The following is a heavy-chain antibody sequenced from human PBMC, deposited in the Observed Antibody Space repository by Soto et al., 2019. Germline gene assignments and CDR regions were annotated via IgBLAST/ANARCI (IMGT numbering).Heavy chain of an antibody. CDR2: IWYDGTQK. Sequence: QVQLEESGGGVVQPGRSLRLSCEASGFTFNTYSMHWVRQPPGKGLEWLAAIWYDGTQKYYADYVKGRFIISIDNSKNTLYLEINSLRAEDTAVYYCAIAGGTTVTSLCHCDSWGQGTLVTVSS. J-gene: IGHJ4*02. CDR1: GFTFNTYS. D-gene: IGHD4-17*01. V-gene: IGHV3-33*01. CDR3: AIAGGTTVTSLCHCDS.